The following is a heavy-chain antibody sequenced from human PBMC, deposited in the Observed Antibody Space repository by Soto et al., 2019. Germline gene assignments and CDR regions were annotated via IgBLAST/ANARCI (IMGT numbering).Heavy chain of an antibody. CDR3: ARDRGIAAAGSLNWYFDL. D-gene: IGHD6-13*01. CDR1: GGSISSYY. Sequence: QVQLQESGPGLVKPSETLSLTCIVSGGSISSYYWSWIRQPPGKGLEWIGYIYYSGSTNYNPSLKSRVTISVDTSKNQFSLKLSSVTAADTAVYYCARDRGIAAAGSLNWYFDLWGRGTLVTVSS. J-gene: IGHJ2*01. CDR2: IYYSGST. V-gene: IGHV4-59*01.